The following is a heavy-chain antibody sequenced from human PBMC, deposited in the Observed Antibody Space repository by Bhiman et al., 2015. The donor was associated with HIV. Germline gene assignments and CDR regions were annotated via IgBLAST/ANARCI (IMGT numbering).Heavy chain of an antibody. CDR1: GFTFSSYE. J-gene: IGHJ5*02. D-gene: IGHD4-11*01. V-gene: IGHV3-48*03. Sequence: EVQLVESGGGLVQPGGSLRLSCAASGFTFSSYEMHWVRQAPGKGLEWLSYITSDGTTTYYADSVKGRFTISRDNAKNSLYLQMNSLRAEDTAVYYCARGRFSYSNLPHDWSDPWGQGTLVTVSS. CDR3: ARGRFSYSNLPHDWSDP. CDR2: ITSDGTTT.